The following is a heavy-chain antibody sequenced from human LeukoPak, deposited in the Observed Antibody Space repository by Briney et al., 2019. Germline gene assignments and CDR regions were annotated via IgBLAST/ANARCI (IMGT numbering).Heavy chain of an antibody. J-gene: IGHJ6*02. Sequence: GASVKVSCKASGYTFTTYYMHWVRQAPGQGLEWMGIINPSGGGTSYAQKFQGRVTMTRDTSTSTVYMELSSLRSDDTAVYYCARAPGYYYGLDVWGQGTTVTVSS. CDR1: GYTFTTYY. CDR2: INPSGGGT. V-gene: IGHV1-46*01. CDR3: ARAPGYYYGLDV.